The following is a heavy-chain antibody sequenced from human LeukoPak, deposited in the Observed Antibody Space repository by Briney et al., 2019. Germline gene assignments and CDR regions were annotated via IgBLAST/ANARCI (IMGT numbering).Heavy chain of an antibody. J-gene: IGHJ4*02. CDR3: VTDTVVPLAQIDH. CDR1: GFTFTEAW. CDR2: VRSVAAGGAT. V-gene: IGHV3-15*01. D-gene: IGHD2-15*01. Sequence: PGGSLRLTCAASGFTFTEAWMSGVRQAPGKGLEWVGRVRSVAAGGATEYAAPVEGRFIISRDDSKHTLSLQMNSLEIEDTAVYFCVTDTVVPLAQIDHWGQGTLVTVSS.